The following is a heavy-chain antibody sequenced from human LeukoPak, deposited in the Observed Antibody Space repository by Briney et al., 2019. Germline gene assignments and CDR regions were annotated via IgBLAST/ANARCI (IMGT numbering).Heavy chain of an antibody. D-gene: IGHD3-22*01. J-gene: IGHJ4*02. V-gene: IGHV1-69*13. CDR2: IIPIFGTA. CDR1: VGTLHNYA. CDR3: ARDRRPYYYDSSGDPRAFDY. Sequence: SVTVSYKACVGTLHNYAISGVRQAPGKGREGMGGIIPIFGTANYGQKFQGRVTSTADESTSTASMELSSLRFEDTAVYYWARDRRPYYYDSSGDPRAFDYWGQGTLVTVSS.